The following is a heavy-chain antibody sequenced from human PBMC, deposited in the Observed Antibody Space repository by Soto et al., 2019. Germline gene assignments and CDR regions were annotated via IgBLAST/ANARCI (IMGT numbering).Heavy chain of an antibody. D-gene: IGHD6-25*01. V-gene: IGHV3-23*01. CDR2: ISGSGGST. CDR3: ANGRSGCVPRNPNYYYYGKDV. J-gene: IGHJ6*01. CDR1: GFTFSSYA. Sequence: GVSLLLSCAASGFTFSSYAMSWVRQAPGKGLEWVSAISGSGGSTYYADSVKGRFTISRDNSKNTLYLQMNSLRAEDTAVYYCANGRSGCVPRNPNYYYYGKDVCEQGTALTVAS.